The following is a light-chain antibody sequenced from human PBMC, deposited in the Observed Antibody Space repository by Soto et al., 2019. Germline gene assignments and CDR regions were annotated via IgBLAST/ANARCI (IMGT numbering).Light chain of an antibody. J-gene: IGLJ3*02. V-gene: IGLV1-44*01. CDR1: TSTIGSNF. Sequence: QSVLTKPPSVSGTPGQGVTISCSGSTSTIGSNFVIWYQQLPGTAPKLLIYSNNKRPSGVPDRFSGSKSGTSASLAISGLQSEDEADYYCAAWDDTLNGWVFGGGTKLTVL. CDR2: SNN. CDR3: AAWDDTLNGWV.